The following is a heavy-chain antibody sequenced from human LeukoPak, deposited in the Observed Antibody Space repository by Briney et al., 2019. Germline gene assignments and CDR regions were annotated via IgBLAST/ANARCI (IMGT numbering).Heavy chain of an antibody. CDR1: GGSFSGYY. CDR3: ARAGYGSGSLSDY. D-gene: IGHD3-10*01. Sequence: SGTLSLTCAVYGGSFSGYYWSWIRQPPGKGLEWIGEINHSGSTNYNPSLKSRVTISVDTSKNQFSLKLSSVTAADTAVYYCARAGYGSGSLSDYWGQGTLVTVSS. J-gene: IGHJ4*02. V-gene: IGHV4-34*01. CDR2: INHSGST.